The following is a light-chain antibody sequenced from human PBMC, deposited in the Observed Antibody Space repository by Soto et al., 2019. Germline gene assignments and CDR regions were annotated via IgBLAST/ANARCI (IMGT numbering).Light chain of an antibody. V-gene: IGLV2-14*03. J-gene: IGLJ3*02. CDR2: DVS. CDR3: SSFTDTGTVM. CDR1: SSDVGAYHS. Sequence: QSALTQPASVSGSPGQSFTIPCTGSSSDVGAYHSVSWYQQHPGKAPKLIILDVSNRPSGVSNRFSGSKSGNTASLTISGLQAEDEADYYCSSFTDTGTVMFGGGTKVTVL.